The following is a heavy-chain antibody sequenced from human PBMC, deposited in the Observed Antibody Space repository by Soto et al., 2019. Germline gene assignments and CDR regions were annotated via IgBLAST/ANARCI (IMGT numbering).Heavy chain of an antibody. D-gene: IGHD3-3*01. J-gene: IGHJ6*02. V-gene: IGHV1-58*01. Sequence: GASVKVSCKASGFTFTSSAVQWVRQARGQRLEWIGWIVVGSGNTNYAQKFQERVTITRDMSTSTAYMELSSLRSEDTAVYYCAADPYYDFWSAPGAYGMDVWGQGTTVTVSS. CDR2: IVVGSGNT. CDR1: GFTFTSSA. CDR3: AADPYYDFWSAPGAYGMDV.